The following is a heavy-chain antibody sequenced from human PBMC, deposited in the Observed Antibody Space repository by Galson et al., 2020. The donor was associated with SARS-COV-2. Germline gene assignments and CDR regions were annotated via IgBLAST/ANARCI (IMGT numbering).Heavy chain of an antibody. J-gene: IGHJ4*02. Sequence: GGSLRLSCVASGFTFSSYWMSWVRQAPGKGLEWVANIKQDGSEKYYVDSVKGRFTISRDNAKNSLYLQMNGLRADDTAVYYCARLPYSSYSGTVSCVDCWCQGTLVTVSS. D-gene: IGHD6-6*01. CDR2: IKQDGSEK. CDR3: ARLPYSSYSGTVSCVDC. CDR1: GFTFSSYW. V-gene: IGHV3-7*01.